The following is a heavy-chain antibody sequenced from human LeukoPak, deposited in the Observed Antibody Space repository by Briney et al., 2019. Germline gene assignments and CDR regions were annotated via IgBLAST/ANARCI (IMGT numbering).Heavy chain of an antibody. CDR2: INPNSGDT. CDR1: GYTFTGYY. Sequence: ASVKVSCKASGYTFTGYYMHWLRQAPGQGLEWMGWINPNSGDTNYAQKFQGRVTMTRDTSISTAYMELSRLRSDDTAVYYCARVWGQVVPAAIPFDYWGQGTLVTVSS. V-gene: IGHV1-2*02. J-gene: IGHJ4*02. D-gene: IGHD2-2*01. CDR3: ARVWGQVVPAAIPFDY.